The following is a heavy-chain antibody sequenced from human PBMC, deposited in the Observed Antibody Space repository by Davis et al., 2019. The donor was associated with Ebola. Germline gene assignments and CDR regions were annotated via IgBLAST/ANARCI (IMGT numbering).Heavy chain of an antibody. J-gene: IGHJ4*02. CDR1: GFNFRSYG. Sequence: GESLKISCAASGFNFRSYGMHWVRQAPDKGLEWVAVIWYDGSRKYYGDSVKGRFTISRDNSNNLLYLQMNSLRAEDTAVYYCARGRIAVAGLFDYWGQGTLVTVSS. CDR3: ARGRIAVAGLFDY. CDR2: IWYDGSRK. V-gene: IGHV3-33*01. D-gene: IGHD6-19*01.